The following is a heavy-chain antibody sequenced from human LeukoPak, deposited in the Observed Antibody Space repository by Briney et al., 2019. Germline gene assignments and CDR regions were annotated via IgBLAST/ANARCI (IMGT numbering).Heavy chain of an antibody. CDR3: ARVPLYDFWSGYLPPYYYMDV. Sequence: SETLSLTCTVSGGSISSGSYYWSWIRQPAGKGLEWIGRIYTSGGTNYNPSLKSRVTISVDTSKNQFSLKLSSVTAADTAVYYCARVPLYDFWSGYLPPYYYMDVWGKGTTVTVSS. D-gene: IGHD3-3*01. J-gene: IGHJ6*03. CDR1: GGSISSGSYY. V-gene: IGHV4-61*02. CDR2: IYTSGGT.